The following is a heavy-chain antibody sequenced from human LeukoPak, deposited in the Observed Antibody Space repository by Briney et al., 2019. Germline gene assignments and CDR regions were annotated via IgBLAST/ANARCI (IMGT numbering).Heavy chain of an antibody. CDR1: GFTFSSYG. D-gene: IGHD3-22*01. V-gene: IGHV3-33*01. CDR2: IRYDGSNK. J-gene: IGHJ4*02. CDR3: ARDFVAYDSSGYPPFVDY. Sequence: PGGSLRLSCAASGFTFSSYGMHWVHQAPGKGLEWVAVIRYDGSNKYYADSVKGRFTISRDNSKNTLFLQMNSLRAEDTAVYYCARDFVAYDSSGYPPFVDYWGQGTLVTVSS.